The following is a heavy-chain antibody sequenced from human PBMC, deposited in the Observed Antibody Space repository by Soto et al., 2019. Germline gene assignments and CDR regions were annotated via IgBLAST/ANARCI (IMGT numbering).Heavy chain of an antibody. CDR1: GFTFSSYI. CDR3: ARETGYTTTWTNWFDP. Sequence: EVQLVESVGGLVKPGGSLRLSCAASGFTFSSYIMNWVRQAPGKGLEWVSSISSSGDYTYYADSMKGRVTISRDNAKNSLYLRVTSLRAEDTAFYYCARETGYTTTWTNWFDPWGQGTLVTVSS. J-gene: IGHJ5*02. D-gene: IGHD6-13*01. CDR2: ISSSGDYT. V-gene: IGHV3-21*02.